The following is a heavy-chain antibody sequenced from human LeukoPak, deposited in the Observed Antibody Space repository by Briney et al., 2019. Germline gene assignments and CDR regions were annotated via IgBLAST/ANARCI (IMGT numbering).Heavy chain of an antibody. Sequence: SQTLSLTCTVSGGSISSGSYYWSWIRQPAGKGLEWIGRIYTSGSTNYNPSLKSRVTISVDTSKNQFSLKLSSVTAADTAVYYRARVSTPIPYYDYVWGSTAHNAFDIWGQGTMVTVSS. CDR2: IYTSGST. CDR3: ARVSTPIPYYDYVWGSTAHNAFDI. D-gene: IGHD3-16*01. CDR1: GGSISSGSYY. V-gene: IGHV4-61*02. J-gene: IGHJ3*02.